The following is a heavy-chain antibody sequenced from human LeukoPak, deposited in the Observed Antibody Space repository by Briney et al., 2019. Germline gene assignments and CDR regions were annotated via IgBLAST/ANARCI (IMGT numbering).Heavy chain of an antibody. J-gene: IGHJ4*02. V-gene: IGHV1-69*04. Sequence: ASVKVSCKASGGTLSSYAISWVRQAPGQGLEWMGRIIPILGIANYAQKFQGRVTITADKSTSTAYMELSSLRSEDTAVYYCARRGGGSDYWGQGTLVTVSS. CDR2: IIPILGIA. CDR3: ARRGGGSDY. D-gene: IGHD4-23*01. CDR1: GGTLSSYA.